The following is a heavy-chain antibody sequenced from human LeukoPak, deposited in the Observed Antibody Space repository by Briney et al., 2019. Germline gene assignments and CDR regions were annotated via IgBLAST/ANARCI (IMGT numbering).Heavy chain of an antibody. D-gene: IGHD6-13*01. V-gene: IGHV3-53*01. CDR3: ARLYSSSWYGYYYYYMDV. CDR2: IYSGGST. J-gene: IGHJ6*03. Sequence: PGGSLRLSCAASGFTVSSDYMSWVRRAPGKGLERVSVIYSGGSTYYADSVKGRFTISRDNSKNTLCLQMNSLRAEDTAVYYCARLYSSSWYGYYYYYMDVWGKGTTVTVSS. CDR1: GFTVSSDY.